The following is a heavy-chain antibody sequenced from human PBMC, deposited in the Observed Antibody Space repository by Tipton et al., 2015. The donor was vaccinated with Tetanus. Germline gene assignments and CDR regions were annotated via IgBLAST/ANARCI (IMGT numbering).Heavy chain of an antibody. Sequence: TLSLTCTVSGVSMSTYYWNWIRQPAGKGLEWIGHIDYFGTTNYNPSLKSRVAMSVDTSKNQLSLKLSSVTAADTAVYYCARTIGSLCARYWGLGTLVPV. V-gene: IGHV4-4*07. CDR1: GVSMSTYY. CDR3: ARTIGSLCARY. D-gene: IGHD3-10*01. J-gene: IGHJ1*01. CDR2: IDYFGTT.